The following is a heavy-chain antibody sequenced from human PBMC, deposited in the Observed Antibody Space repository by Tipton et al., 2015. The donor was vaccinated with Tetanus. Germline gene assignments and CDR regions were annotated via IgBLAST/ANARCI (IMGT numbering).Heavy chain of an antibody. Sequence: TLSLTCTVSGGSFTSDNSYWSWIRKPPGKGLEWIGYINYSGSSYYSPSLKSRVSISVDGSNNQFSLDLNSVTAADTAVYYCARDRGFTTYNYFDPWGQGTLVTVSS. CDR2: INYSGSS. CDR3: ARDRGFTTYNYFDP. D-gene: IGHD5-24*01. J-gene: IGHJ5*02. V-gene: IGHV4-30-2*01. CDR1: GGSFTSDNSY.